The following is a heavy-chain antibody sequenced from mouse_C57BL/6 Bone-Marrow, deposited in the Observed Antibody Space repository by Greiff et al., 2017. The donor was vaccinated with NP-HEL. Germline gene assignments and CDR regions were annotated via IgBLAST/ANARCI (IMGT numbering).Heavy chain of an antibody. D-gene: IGHD2-1*01. J-gene: IGHJ3*01. CDR3: ARGELNYVGFAY. V-gene: IGHV3-6*01. CDR2: ISYDGSN. Sequence: EVQLVESGPGLVKPSQSLSLTCSVTGYSITSGYYWNWIRQFPGNKLEWMGYISYDGSNNYNPSLKNRISITRDTSKNQFFLKLNSVTTEDTATYYCARGELNYVGFAYWGQGTLVTVSA. CDR1: GYSITSGYY.